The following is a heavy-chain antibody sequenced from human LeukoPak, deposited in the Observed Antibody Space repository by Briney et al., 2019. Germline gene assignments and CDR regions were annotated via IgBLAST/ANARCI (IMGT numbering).Heavy chain of an antibody. J-gene: IGHJ6*03. CDR1: GFTFGDYA. D-gene: IGHD2-2*01. CDR2: IRSKAYGGTT. CDR3: TMTQYQLAYYYYMDV. Sequence: GRSLRLSCTASGFTFGDYAMSWVRQAPGKGLEWVGFIRSKAYGGTTEYAASVKGRFTISRDDSKSIAYLQMNSLKTEDTAVYYCTMTQYQLAYYYYMDVWGKGTTVTVSS. V-gene: IGHV3-49*04.